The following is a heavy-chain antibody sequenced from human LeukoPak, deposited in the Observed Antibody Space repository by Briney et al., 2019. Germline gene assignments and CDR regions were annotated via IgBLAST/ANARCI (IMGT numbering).Heavy chain of an antibody. CDR1: GGSISSSSYY. J-gene: IGHJ4*02. V-gene: IGHV4-39*02. CDR2: IYYGGST. Sequence: SETLSLTCSVSGGSISSSSYYWGWIRQPPGGGLGWIGSIYYGGSTYYKPLIKSLVTISVATSKNQFSLKLSSVAAAATAVYYCARDGYSFGHDFDYWGQGTLVTVSS. CDR3: ARDGYSFGHDFDY. D-gene: IGHD5-18*01.